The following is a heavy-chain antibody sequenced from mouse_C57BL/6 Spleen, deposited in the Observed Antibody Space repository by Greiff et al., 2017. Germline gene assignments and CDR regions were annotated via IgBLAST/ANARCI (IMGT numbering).Heavy chain of an antibody. CDR1: GFTFSNYW. J-gene: IGHJ2*01. CDR3: TRGLRLRNYFDY. Sequence: EVKVEESGGGLVQPGGSMKLSYVASGFTFSNYWMNWVRQSPEKGLEWVAQIRLKSDNYATHYAESVKGRFTISRDDSKSSVYLQMNNLRAEDTGIYYCTRGLRLRNYFDYWGQGTTLTVSS. D-gene: IGHD3-2*02. V-gene: IGHV6-3*01. CDR2: IRLKSDNYAT.